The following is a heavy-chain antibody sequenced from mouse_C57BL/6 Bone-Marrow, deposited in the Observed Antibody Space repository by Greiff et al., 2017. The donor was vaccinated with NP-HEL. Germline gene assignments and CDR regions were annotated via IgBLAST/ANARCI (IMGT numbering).Heavy chain of an antibody. J-gene: IGHJ4*01. V-gene: IGHV1-50*01. D-gene: IGHD2-3*01. CDR3: ARGWLLRSAMDY. Sequence: QVQLQQPGAELVKPGASVKLSCKASGYTFTSYWMQWVKQRPGQGLEWIGEIDPSVSYTNYNQKFKGKATLTVDTSSSTAYMQLSSLTSEDSAVYYCARGWLLRSAMDYWGQGTSVTVSS. CDR2: IDPSVSYT. CDR1: GYTFTSYW.